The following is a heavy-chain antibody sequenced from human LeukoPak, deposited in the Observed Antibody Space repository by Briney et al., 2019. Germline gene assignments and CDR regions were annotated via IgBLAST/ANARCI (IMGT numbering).Heavy chain of an antibody. CDR3: ARDCRTHITMIVVVRDAFDI. CDR2: IYTSGST. D-gene: IGHD3-22*01. V-gene: IGHV4-4*07. J-gene: IGHJ3*02. CDR1: GGSISSYY. Sequence: PSETLSLTCTVSGGSISSYYWSWIRQPAGKGLEWIGRIYTSGSTNYNPSLKSRVTMSVDTSKNQFSLKLSSVTAADTAVYYCARDCRTHITMIVVVRDAFDIWGQGTMVTVSS.